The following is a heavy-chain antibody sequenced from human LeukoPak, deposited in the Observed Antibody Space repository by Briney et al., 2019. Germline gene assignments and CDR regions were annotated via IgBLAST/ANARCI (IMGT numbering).Heavy chain of an antibody. J-gene: IGHJ4*02. CDR3: NSRHRGYSYVFDY. CDR1: GFTFSSYS. V-gene: IGHV3-21*01. CDR2: ISSSSSYI. Sequence: PGGSLRLSCAASGFTFSSYSMNWVRQAPGKGLEWVSSISSSSSYIYYADSVKGRFTISRDNAKNSLYLQMNSLRAEDTAVYYCNSRHRGYSYVFDYWGQGTLVTVSS. D-gene: IGHD5-18*01.